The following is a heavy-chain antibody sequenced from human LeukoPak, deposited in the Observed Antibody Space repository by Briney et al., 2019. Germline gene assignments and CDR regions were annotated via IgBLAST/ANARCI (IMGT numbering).Heavy chain of an antibody. V-gene: IGHV3-21*01. CDR2: ISVRSNYI. Sequence: GGSLRLSCAASGYTFSSYRINWVRQAPGKELEWVSSISVRSNYIYYADSVRGRFSISRDDARDSLYLQMNSLRAEDTAVYYCVRLRRNSDTSGYYYYYDYWGQGTLVTVSS. CDR3: VRLRRNSDTSGYYYYYDY. D-gene: IGHD3-22*01. J-gene: IGHJ4*02. CDR1: GYTFSSYR.